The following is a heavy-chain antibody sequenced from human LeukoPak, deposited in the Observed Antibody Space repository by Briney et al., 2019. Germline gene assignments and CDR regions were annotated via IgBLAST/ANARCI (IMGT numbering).Heavy chain of an antibody. CDR3: ARHPAIAGAADYCYGMDV. CDR2: IYNSGST. J-gene: IGHJ6*02. V-gene: IGHV4-59*08. D-gene: IGHD1-26*01. CDR1: GGSIRGYY. Sequence: PPETLSLTCSVSGGSIRGYYWIWIRQPPGKGLEWIGYIYNSGSTNYNPSLKSRVTISVDTSKNQFSLKLSSMTAADTAVYYCARHPAIAGAADYCYGMDVWGQGTTVTVSS.